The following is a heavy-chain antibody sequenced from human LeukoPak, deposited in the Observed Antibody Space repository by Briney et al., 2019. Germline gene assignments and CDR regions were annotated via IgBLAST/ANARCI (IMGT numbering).Heavy chain of an antibody. Sequence: PGGSLRLSSPASGFTFSSSGVHWVRQAPGKGLEWVAFIRYDGRNKYYADSVKGRFTISRDNSKNTLYLQMNSLRAEDTAVYYCAKDLFYYWGQGTLVTVSS. V-gene: IGHV3-30*02. J-gene: IGHJ4*02. CDR1: GFTFSSSG. CDR2: IRYDGRNK. CDR3: AKDLFYY.